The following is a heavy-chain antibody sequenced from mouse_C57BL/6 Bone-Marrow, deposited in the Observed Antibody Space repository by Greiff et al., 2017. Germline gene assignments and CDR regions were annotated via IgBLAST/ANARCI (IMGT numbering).Heavy chain of an antibody. Sequence: EVQLVESGGDLVKPGGSLKLSCAASGFTFSSYGMSWVRQTPDKRLEWVATICSGGSYTYYPGSVKGRFTITRDNAKNTLYLQMSSLKSEDTAMYYCARRGDDYCAMDYWGQGTAVTVSS. J-gene: IGHJ4*01. V-gene: IGHV5-6*01. CDR1: GFTFSSYG. CDR2: ICSGGSYT. CDR3: ARRGDDYCAMDY.